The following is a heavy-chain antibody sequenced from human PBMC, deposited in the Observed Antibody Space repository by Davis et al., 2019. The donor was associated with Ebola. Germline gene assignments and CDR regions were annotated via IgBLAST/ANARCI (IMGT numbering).Heavy chain of an antibody. CDR2: ISVRGDGT. V-gene: IGHV3-23*01. J-gene: IGHJ6*02. Sequence: GESLKIFCAASGFTFSVYAMTWVRQAPGKGLEWVSGISVRGDGTSYSDSVKGRFTISRDNAKNSLYLQMNSLRAEDTAVYYCARECLNYYGMDVWGQGTTVTVSS. CDR3: ARECLNYYGMDV. CDR1: GFTFSVYA.